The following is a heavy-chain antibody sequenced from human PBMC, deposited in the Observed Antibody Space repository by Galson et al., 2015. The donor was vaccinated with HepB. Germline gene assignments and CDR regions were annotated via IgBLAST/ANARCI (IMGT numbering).Heavy chain of an antibody. Sequence: SLRLSCAASGFTFSSYGMHWVRQAPGKGLEWVAVIWYDGSNKYYADSVKGRFTISRDNSKNTLYLQMNSLRAEDTAVYYCAKDRRWQKLNTDRRYYYYGMDVWGQGTTVTVSS. D-gene: IGHD6-13*01. J-gene: IGHJ6*02. CDR1: GFTFSSYG. CDR3: AKDRRWQKLNTDRRYYYYGMDV. V-gene: IGHV3-33*06. CDR2: IWYDGSNK.